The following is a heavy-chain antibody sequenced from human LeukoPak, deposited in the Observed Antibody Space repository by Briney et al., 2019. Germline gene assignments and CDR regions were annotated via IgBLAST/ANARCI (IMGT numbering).Heavy chain of an antibody. V-gene: IGHV3-7*04. D-gene: IGHD6-19*01. CDR3: ARGGQWLANR. CDR1: GFTFSSYW. Sequence: GGALRLSCAASGFTFSSYWMSWVRQAPGKGREWVANIKQDGSEKYYDGSVKGRFPISRDNAKNSLYLQMNRLRAEDTAVYYCARGGQWLANRGGQGTLVTVSX. CDR2: IKQDGSEK. J-gene: IGHJ4*02.